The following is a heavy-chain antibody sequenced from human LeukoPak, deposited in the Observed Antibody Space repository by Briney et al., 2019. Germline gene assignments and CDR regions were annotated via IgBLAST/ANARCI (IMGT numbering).Heavy chain of an antibody. CDR2: ISSSGSTI. CDR1: GFIFSSYS. CDR3: AELGITMIGGV. D-gene: IGHD3-10*02. V-gene: IGHV3-48*04. J-gene: IGHJ6*04. Sequence: GGSLRLSCAASGFIFSSYSMTWVRQAPGKGLERVSYISSSGSTIYYADSVKGRFTISRDNAKNSLYLQMNSLRAEDTAVYYCAELGITMIGGVWGKGTTVTISS.